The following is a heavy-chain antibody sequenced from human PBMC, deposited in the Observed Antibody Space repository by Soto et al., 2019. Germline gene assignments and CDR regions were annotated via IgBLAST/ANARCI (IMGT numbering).Heavy chain of an antibody. CDR3: ARDKGGGWYYFDS. D-gene: IGHD6-19*01. J-gene: IGHJ4*02. V-gene: IGHV3-53*01. CDR1: VFTVSDNY. CDR2: LYSAGNA. Sequence: WSLRLSCSASVFTVSDNYMTWVRQAPGKGLEWVSVLYSAGNAYYADSVQGRFTISRDDSKNTLYLQMNRLRAEDTAVYYCARDKGGGWYYFDSWGQGTLVTV.